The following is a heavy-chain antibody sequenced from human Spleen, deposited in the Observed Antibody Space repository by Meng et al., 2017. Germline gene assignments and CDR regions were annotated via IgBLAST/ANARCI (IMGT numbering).Heavy chain of an antibody. Sequence: GESLKISCAASGLMFSRYGMHWVRQAPGKGLEWVAVIWYDGSQKYYGESVKGRVTISRDNSKNTLYLQMDSLRAADTAVYYCAREGGTDYGLDVWGQGTTVTVSS. CDR1: GLMFSRYG. V-gene: IGHV3-33*01. CDR2: IWYDGSQK. J-gene: IGHJ6*02. CDR3: AREGGTDYGLDV.